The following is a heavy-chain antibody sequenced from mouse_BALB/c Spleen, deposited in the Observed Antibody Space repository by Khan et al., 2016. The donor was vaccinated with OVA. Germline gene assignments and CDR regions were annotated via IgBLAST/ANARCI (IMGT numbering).Heavy chain of an antibody. J-gene: IGHJ4*01. CDR3: ASELGRCYALDN. D-gene: IGHD4-1*01. V-gene: IGHV3-2*02. CDR1: GYSITSDYA. CDR2: IRYSGRT. Sequence: EVQLQESGPGLVKPSQSLSLTCTVTGYSITSDYAWNWIRQFPGNKLEWMGYIRYSGRTTYNPSLKSRISITRDTSKDQFFLQLKSVTSKITATYDCASELGRCYALDNWSQGTSVTVSS.